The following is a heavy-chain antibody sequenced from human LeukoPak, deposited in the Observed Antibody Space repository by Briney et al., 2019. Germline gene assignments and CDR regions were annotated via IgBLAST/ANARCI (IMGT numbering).Heavy chain of an antibody. CDR2: ISSSSSYI. J-gene: IGHJ3*02. V-gene: IGHV3-21*01. CDR1: GFTFRTYS. CDR3: ARDLSLYDSIPDAFDI. D-gene: IGHD3-22*01. Sequence: PGGSLRLSSAASGFTFRTYSINWVRQAPGKGLEWVSSISSSSSYIYYAASVKGRFTISRDNAKNSLYLQMNSLRADDTAVYFCARDLSLYDSIPDAFDIWGQGTMVTVSS.